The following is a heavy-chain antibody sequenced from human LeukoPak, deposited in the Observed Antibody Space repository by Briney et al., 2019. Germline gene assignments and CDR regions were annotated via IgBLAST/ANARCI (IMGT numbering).Heavy chain of an antibody. Sequence: GGSLRLSRVASEFTFSNYWMSWVRQAPGRGLEWVANINQDGSERNYVDSVKGRFTISRDNAKNSLFLQMNSLRVEDTAVYYCATSVGPGSYLDYWGQGTLVTVSS. CDR3: ATSVGPGSYLDY. CDR2: INQDGSER. CDR1: EFTFSNYW. J-gene: IGHJ4*02. D-gene: IGHD1-26*01. V-gene: IGHV3-7*01.